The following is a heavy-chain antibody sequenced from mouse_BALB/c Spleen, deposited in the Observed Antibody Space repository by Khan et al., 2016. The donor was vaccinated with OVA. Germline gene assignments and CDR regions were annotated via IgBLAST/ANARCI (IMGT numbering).Heavy chain of an antibody. CDR3: ARDGFRYNYAMDY. CDR1: GYSITSDYA. D-gene: IGHD2-3*01. J-gene: IGHJ4*01. V-gene: IGHV3-2*02. CDR2: ISYSGST. Sequence: EVQLQESGPGLVKPSQSLSLTCTVTGYSITSDYAWNWIRQFPGNKLEWMGYISYSGSTNYNPSLKSRISITRHTSKKQFFLQLNSVTTEETATYYCARDGFRYNYAMDYWGQGTSVTVSS.